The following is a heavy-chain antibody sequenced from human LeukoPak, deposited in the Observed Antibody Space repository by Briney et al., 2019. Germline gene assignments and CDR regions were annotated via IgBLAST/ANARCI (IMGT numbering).Heavy chain of an antibody. CDR3: AKDRSFYDSSGYYDY. CDR1: GFIFGSYG. CDR2: IWYDGSNK. J-gene: IGHJ4*02. D-gene: IGHD3-22*01. V-gene: IGHV3-33*06. Sequence: PGGSLRLSCAASGFIFGSYGVHWVRQAPGKGREWVAVIWYDGSNKYYADSVKGRFTISRDNSQNTLYLQMNSLRAVDTAVYYCAKDRSFYDSSGYYDYWGQGTLVTLSS.